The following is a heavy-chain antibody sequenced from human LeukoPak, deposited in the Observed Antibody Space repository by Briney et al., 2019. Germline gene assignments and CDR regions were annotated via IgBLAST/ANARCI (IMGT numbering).Heavy chain of an antibody. CDR2: IYPDDSDT. D-gene: IGHD3-22*01. Sequence: GESLKISCKGSGYRFNAYWIAWVRQMPGKGLEWMGIIYPDDSDTRYSPSFQGQVTISADKSVRTAYLQWSSLKASDTAMYYCARPNITSYYDSRGYDAFDVWGQGTMVTVSS. J-gene: IGHJ3*01. V-gene: IGHV5-51*01. CDR3: ARPNITSYYDSRGYDAFDV. CDR1: GYRFNAYW.